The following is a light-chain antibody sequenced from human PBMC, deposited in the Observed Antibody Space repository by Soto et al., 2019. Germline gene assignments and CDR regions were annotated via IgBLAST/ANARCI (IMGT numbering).Light chain of an antibody. CDR2: GAS. V-gene: IGKV3-20*01. CDR3: QQYGSSPWT. CDR1: QSVSSSY. Sequence: EIVLTQSPGTLSLSPGERATLSCRASQSVSSSYLAWYQQKPGQAPRLLIYGASSRATGITDRFSGSGSGKDFTLNSSRLEPEDFAVYYCQQYGSSPWTFGQGTKVEIK. J-gene: IGKJ1*01.